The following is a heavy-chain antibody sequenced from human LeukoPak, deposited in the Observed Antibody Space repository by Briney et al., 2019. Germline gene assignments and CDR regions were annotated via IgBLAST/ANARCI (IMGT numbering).Heavy chain of an antibody. V-gene: IGHV1-46*01. CDR1: GYTFTSYY. J-gene: IGHJ4*02. Sequence: ASVKVSCKASGYTFTSYYMHWVRQAPGQGLEWMGIINPSGGSTSYAQKFQGRVTMTRDTSTSTVYMELSSLRSEDTAVYYCARGSEIVVVVAAGEYYFDYWGQGTLVTVSS. CDR2: INPSGGST. CDR3: ARGSEIVVVVAAGEYYFDY. D-gene: IGHD2-15*01.